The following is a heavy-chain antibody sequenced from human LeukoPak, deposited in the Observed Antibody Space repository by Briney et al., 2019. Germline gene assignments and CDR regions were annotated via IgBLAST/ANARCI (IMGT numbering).Heavy chain of an antibody. J-gene: IGHJ3*02. CDR3: ASVSGSYPGAFDI. V-gene: IGHV4-39*07. Sequence: TSETLSLTCTVSGGSISSSSYYWGWIRQPPGKGLEWIGSIYYSGSTYYNPSLKSRVTISVDTSKNQYSLKLSSVTAADTAVYYCASVSGSYPGAFDIWGQGTMVTVSS. D-gene: IGHD1-26*01. CDR1: GGSISSSSYY. CDR2: IYYSGST.